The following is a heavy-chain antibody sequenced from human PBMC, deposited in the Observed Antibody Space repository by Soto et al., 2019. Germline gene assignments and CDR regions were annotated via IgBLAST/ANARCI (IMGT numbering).Heavy chain of an antibody. Sequence: ETLSITCTVSGGSLSSSRYYWGWIRQPRGKWLEWIGSIYYSGSTYYNASPNCRGTISVDTYKNQLPLKLSSVTAADTAVYYCASPFNYDFWSGYSSYGMDVWGQGTTVT. J-gene: IGHJ6*02. V-gene: IGHV4-39*01. CDR3: ASPFNYDFWSGYSSYGMDV. CDR2: IYYSGST. D-gene: IGHD3-3*01. CDR1: GGSLSSSRYY.